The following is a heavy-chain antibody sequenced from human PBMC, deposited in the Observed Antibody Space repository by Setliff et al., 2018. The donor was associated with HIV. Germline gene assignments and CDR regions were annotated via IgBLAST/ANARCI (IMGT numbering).Heavy chain of an antibody. J-gene: IGHJ4*02. CDR2: ISYDGSYK. D-gene: IGHD5-18*01. CDR1: RFTFSGYA. V-gene: IGHV3-30*04. Sequence: GSLRLSCAASRFTFSGYAMHWVRQAQGEGLEWVAFISYDGSYKYYADSVKGRFTISRDNSENTLFLQMNSLRADDTAIYYCAKGFRPVDTALVSGPTYWGQGIRVTVSS. CDR3: AKGFRPVDTALVSGPTY.